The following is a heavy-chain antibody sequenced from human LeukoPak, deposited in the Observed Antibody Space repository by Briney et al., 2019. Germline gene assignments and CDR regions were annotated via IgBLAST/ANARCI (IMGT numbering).Heavy chain of an antibody. CDR2: ISGGGGST. D-gene: IGHD6-13*01. CDR3: ARVRTWGSSWYGEIDY. CDR1: GFTFTSYS. Sequence: GGSLRLSCAASGFTFTSYSMNWVRQAPGKGLEWVSTISGGGGSTYYADSVKGRFTISRDNSKNTLYLQMNSLRAEDTAVYYCARVRTWGSSWYGEIDYWGQGTLVTVSS. V-gene: IGHV3-23*01. J-gene: IGHJ4*02.